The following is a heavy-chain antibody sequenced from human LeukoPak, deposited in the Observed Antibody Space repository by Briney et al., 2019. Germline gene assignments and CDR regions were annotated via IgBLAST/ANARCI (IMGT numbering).Heavy chain of an antibody. Sequence: GGSLRLSCAASGFTFDDYGMSWVRQAPGKGLEWVSGINWNGGSTGYADSVKGRFTISRDNAKNSLYLQMNSLRAEDTALYYCARTMIQLWFGSYYYYMDVWGKGTTVTVSS. CDR2: INWNGGST. V-gene: IGHV3-20*04. CDR1: GFTFDDYG. J-gene: IGHJ6*03. CDR3: ARTMIQLWFGSYYYYMDV. D-gene: IGHD5-18*01.